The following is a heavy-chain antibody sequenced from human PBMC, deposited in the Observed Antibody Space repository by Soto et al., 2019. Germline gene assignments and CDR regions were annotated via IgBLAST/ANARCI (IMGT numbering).Heavy chain of an antibody. CDR3: ARDGGGIAASLNYYYYGMDV. V-gene: IGHV4-59*01. J-gene: IGHJ6*02. D-gene: IGHD6-13*01. CDR1: GGSISSYY. Sequence: SETLSLTCTVSGGSISSYYWSWIRQPPGKGLEWIGYIYYSGSTNYNPSLKSRVTISVDTSKNQFSLKLSSVTAADTAVYYCARDGGGIAASLNYYYYGMDVWGQGTTVTVSS. CDR2: IYYSGST.